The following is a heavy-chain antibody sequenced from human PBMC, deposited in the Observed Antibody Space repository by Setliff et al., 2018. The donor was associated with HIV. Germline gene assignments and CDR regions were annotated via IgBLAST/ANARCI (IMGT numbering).Heavy chain of an antibody. V-gene: IGHV4-59*11. CDR2: IYYSGST. Sequence: SETLSLTCTVSGGSISSHYWSWIRQPPGKGLEWIGYIYYSGSTNYNPSFTSRVTMSVDTSKNQFSLRLSSVTAADTAVYYCARGGTKRSLDYWGQGTLVTVSS. D-gene: IGHD2-8*01. CDR1: GGSISSHY. CDR3: ARGGTKRSLDY. J-gene: IGHJ4*02.